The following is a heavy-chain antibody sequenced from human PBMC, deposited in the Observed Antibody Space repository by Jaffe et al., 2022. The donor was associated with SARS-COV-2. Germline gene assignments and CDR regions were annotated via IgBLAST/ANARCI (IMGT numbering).Heavy chain of an antibody. CDR1: GSSFSSLK. J-gene: IGHJ4*02. CDR2: IYVGYGET. CDR3: ARDETD. V-gene: IGHV1-3*01. Sequence: QVQLVQSGAEVKQPGASVKVSCKTSGSSFSSLKIHWVRQVAGQRLEWVGWIYVGYGETKYSQNFQGRVTITSDTSASIVYMELRSLRFEDTAVYYCARDETDWGQGTVVTVSS.